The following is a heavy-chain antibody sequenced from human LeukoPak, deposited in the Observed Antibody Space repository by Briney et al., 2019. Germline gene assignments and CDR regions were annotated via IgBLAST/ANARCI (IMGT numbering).Heavy chain of an antibody. CDR1: GFTFSTYS. Sequence: SGGSLRLSCAASGFTFSTYSMNWVRQAPGKGLEWVSAISGSGGSTYYADSVKGRFTISRDNSKNTLYLQMNSLRAEDTAIYYCAKDFYSSGKSIDYWGQGTLVTVSS. CDR2: ISGSGGST. D-gene: IGHD6-19*01. CDR3: AKDFYSSGKSIDY. V-gene: IGHV3-23*01. J-gene: IGHJ4*02.